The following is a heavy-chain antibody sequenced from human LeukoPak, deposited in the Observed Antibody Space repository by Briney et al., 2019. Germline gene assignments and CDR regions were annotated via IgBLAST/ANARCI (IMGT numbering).Heavy chain of an antibody. CDR3: AKSAYSSSWSLLGY. D-gene: IGHD6-13*01. CDR2: ITSDGSDT. CDR1: GLTFRNYW. V-gene: IGHV3-74*01. J-gene: IGHJ4*02. Sequence: GGSLRLSCVASGLTFRNYWMHWVRQAPGKGLMWLSRITSDGSDTIYADSGKGRFTISRDNAKNSLYLQMNSLRAEDTAVYYCAKSAYSSSWSLLGYWGQGTLVTVSS.